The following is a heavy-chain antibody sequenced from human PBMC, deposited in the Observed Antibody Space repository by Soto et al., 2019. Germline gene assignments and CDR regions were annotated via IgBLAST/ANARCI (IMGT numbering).Heavy chain of an antibody. Sequence: GGSLRLSCAVSGFTFSNVWMNWVRQAPGKGLEWVGRIKSKTDGGTTDYAAPVKGRFTISRGDSKNTLYLQMNSLKTEDTAVYYCRGVVIIAATRFDYWGQGTLVTVSS. D-gene: IGHD2-15*01. J-gene: IGHJ4*02. CDR1: GFTFSNVW. CDR3: RGVVIIAATRFDY. CDR2: IKSKTDGGTT. V-gene: IGHV3-15*01.